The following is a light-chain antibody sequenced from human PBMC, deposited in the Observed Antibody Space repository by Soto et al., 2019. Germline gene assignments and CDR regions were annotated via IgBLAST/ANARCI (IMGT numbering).Light chain of an antibody. CDR3: QQYNSYWT. J-gene: IGKJ1*01. Sequence: DIQMTQSPSTLSASVGDRVTITCRVSQSISSWLAWYQQKPGKAPKLLIYDASSLESGVPSRFSGSGSGIEFTLTISSLQPDDFATYYCQQYNSYWTFGQGTKVEIK. CDR1: QSISSW. V-gene: IGKV1-5*01. CDR2: DAS.